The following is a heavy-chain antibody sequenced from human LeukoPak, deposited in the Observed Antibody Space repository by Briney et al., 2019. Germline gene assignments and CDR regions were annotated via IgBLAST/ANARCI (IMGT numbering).Heavy chain of an antibody. V-gene: IGHV1-18*01. CDR1: GYIFTNYG. Sequence: ASVKVSCKASGYIFTNYGVSWVRQAPGQGLEWMGWISAYNGNTKYAQKFHGRVTMTRDTSTSTAYMELSRLRSDDTAVYYCARDFYDSSGYGASDWFDPWGQGTLVTVSS. CDR2: ISAYNGNT. CDR3: ARDFYDSSGYGASDWFDP. D-gene: IGHD3-22*01. J-gene: IGHJ5*02.